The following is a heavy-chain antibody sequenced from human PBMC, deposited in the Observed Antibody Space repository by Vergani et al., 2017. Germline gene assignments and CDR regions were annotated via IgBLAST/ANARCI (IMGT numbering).Heavy chain of an antibody. CDR3: ARGFPLGRARPRWFDP. V-gene: IGHV4-34*01. CDR1: GGSFSGYY. D-gene: IGHD6-6*01. CDR2: INHSGST. Sequence: QVQLQQWGAGLLKPSETLSLTCAVYGGSFSGYYWSWIRQPPGEGLEWIGEINHSGSTNYNPSLKSRVTISVDTSKNQFSLKLSSVTAADTAVYYCARGFPLGRARPRWFDPWGQGTLVTVSS. J-gene: IGHJ5*02.